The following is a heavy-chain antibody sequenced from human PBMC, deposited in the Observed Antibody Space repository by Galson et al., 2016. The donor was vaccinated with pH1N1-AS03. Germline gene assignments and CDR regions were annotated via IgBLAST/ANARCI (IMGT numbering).Heavy chain of an antibody. CDR1: GYSFTSHW. D-gene: IGHD6-6*01. CDR3: ARQAGYTSSWSYFDT. CDR2: IYPGDSDI. V-gene: IGHV5-51*01. J-gene: IGHJ4*02. Sequence: QSGAEVKKPGESLKISCQGFGYSFTSHWIAWVRQMPGKGPEWMGSIYPGDSDIRYSPSFQGQVTISADTSAYLQWTSLKVSDTAIYYCARQAGYTSSWSYFDTWGQGTLVTVSS.